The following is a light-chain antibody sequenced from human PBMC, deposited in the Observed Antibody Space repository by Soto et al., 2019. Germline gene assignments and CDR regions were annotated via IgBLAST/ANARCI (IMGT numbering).Light chain of an antibody. CDR1: SSNIGSNT. J-gene: IGLJ2*01. CDR2: SNN. CDR3: AAWDDSLNGVV. V-gene: IGLV1-44*01. Sequence: QSVLTQPPSASGTPGQRVTISCSGSSSNIGSNTVNWYQQLPGTAPKLLIYSNNQRPSGVPDRFSGSKSGTSASLSISGLQSLDEADYYCAAWDDSLNGVVFGGGTKLTVL.